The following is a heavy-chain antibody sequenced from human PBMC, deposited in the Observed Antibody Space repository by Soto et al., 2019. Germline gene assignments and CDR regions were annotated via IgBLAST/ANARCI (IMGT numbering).Heavy chain of an antibody. J-gene: IGHJ4*02. CDR1: GYTFTSYG. CDR3: AREFTPSDY. V-gene: IGHV1-18*01. Sequence: QVKLVQSGAEVKKPGASVEVSCKASGYTFTSYGISWVAQAPGQGLEGMGRIRAYNGNTNYAQMLHGKVTMTTDTSTSKAYMELRSLRSDDTAVYYCAREFTPSDYWGQGTLVTVSS. CDR2: IRAYNGNT.